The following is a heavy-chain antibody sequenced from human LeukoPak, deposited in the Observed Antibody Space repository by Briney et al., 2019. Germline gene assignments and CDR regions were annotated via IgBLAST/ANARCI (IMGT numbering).Heavy chain of an antibody. V-gene: IGHV4-31*03. CDR2: IYYSGST. CDR3: ARGGSSSSWPCYS. J-gene: IGHJ4*02. Sequence: PSQTLSLTCTVSGGSISSGGYYWSWIRQHPGKGLEWIGYIYYSGSTYYNPSLKSRVTISVDTSKNQFSLKLSSVTAADTAVYYVARGGSSSSWPCYSWGQGTLVSVSS. CDR1: GGSISSGGYY. D-gene: IGHD6-13*01.